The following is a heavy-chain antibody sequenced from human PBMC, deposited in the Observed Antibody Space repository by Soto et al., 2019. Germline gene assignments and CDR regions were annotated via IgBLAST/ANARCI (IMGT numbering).Heavy chain of an antibody. V-gene: IGHV1-69*08. CDR2: IIPILGIA. CDR3: ARDRMATIHYFDY. D-gene: IGHD5-12*01. CDR1: GGTFSSYT. Sequence: QVQLVQSGAEVKKPGSSVKVSCKASGGTFSSYTISWVRQAPGQGLEWMGRIIPILGIANYAQKFQGRVTTTRDTXTSTAYMELSSLRSEDTAVYYCARDRMATIHYFDYWGQGTLVTVSS. J-gene: IGHJ4*02.